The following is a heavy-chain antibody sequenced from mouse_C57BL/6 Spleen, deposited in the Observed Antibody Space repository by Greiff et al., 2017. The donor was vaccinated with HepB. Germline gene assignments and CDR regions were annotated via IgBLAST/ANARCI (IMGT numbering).Heavy chain of an antibody. CDR3: ARESYDYGYYFDY. D-gene: IGHD2-4*01. CDR2: ISDGGSYT. J-gene: IGHJ2*01. V-gene: IGHV5-4*01. CDR1: GFTFSSYA. Sequence: EVKLVESGGGLVKPGGSLKLSCAASGFTFSSYAMSWVRQTPEKRLEWVATISDGGSYTYYPDNVKGRFPISRDNAKNNLYLQMSHLKSEDTAMYYCARESYDYGYYFDYWGQSTTLTVSS.